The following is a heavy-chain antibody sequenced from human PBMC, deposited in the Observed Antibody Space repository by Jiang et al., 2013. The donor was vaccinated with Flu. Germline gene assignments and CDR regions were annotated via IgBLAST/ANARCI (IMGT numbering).Heavy chain of an antibody. CDR3: ARSTGFYWYFDL. Sequence: GAEVKKPGASVRVSCNSSGYTFTAYYIHWVRQAPGQGLEWMGWIDPTSGGTDSAQKFQDRVTMTRDTSINTAYMELSRLKSDDTAMYYCARSTGFYWYFDLWGRGSLVTVSS. D-gene: IGHD1-14*01. V-gene: IGHV1-2*02. CDR2: IDPTSGGT. J-gene: IGHJ2*01. CDR1: GYTFTAYY.